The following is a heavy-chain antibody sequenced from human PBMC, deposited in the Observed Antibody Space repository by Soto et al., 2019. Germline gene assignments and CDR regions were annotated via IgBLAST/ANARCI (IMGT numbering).Heavy chain of an antibody. J-gene: IGHJ4*02. CDR1: GGSISSSSYY. V-gene: IGHV4-39*01. CDR3: AGGEDDSSGYYWDY. CDR2: IYYSGST. D-gene: IGHD3-22*01. Sequence: SETLSLTCTVSGGSISSSSYYWGWIRQPPGKGLEWIGSIYYSGSTYYNPSLKSRVTISVDTSKNQFSLKLSSVTAADTAVYYCAGGEDDSSGYYWDYWGQGTLVTVS.